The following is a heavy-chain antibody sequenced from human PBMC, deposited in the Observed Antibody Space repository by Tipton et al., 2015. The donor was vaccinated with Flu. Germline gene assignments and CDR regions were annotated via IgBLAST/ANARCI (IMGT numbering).Heavy chain of an antibody. CDR2: IYYSGST. Sequence: TLSLTCTVSGGSISSGGYYWSWIRQHPGKGLEWIGYIYYSGSTYYNPSLKSRVTISVDTSKNQFSLKLSSVTAADTAVYYCARDRESSYGYWDKYYGMDVWGQGTTVTVSS. CDR3: ARDRESSYGYWDKYYGMDV. V-gene: IGHV4-31*03. D-gene: IGHD5-18*01. J-gene: IGHJ6*02. CDR1: GGSISSGGYY.